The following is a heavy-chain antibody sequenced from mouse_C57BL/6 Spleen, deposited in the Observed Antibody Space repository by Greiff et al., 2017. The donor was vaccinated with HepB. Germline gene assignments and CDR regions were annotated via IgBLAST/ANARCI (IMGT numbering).Heavy chain of an antibody. CDR1: GFSLTSYA. Sequence: VQRVESGPGLVAPSQSLSITCTVSGFSLTSYAISWVRQPPGKGLEWLGVIWTGGGTNYNSALKSRLSISKDNSKSQVFLKMNSLQTDDTARYYCARNLLIYYDYDDAWFAYWGQGTLVTVSA. J-gene: IGHJ3*01. V-gene: IGHV2-9-1*01. CDR2: IWTGGGT. CDR3: ARNLLIYYDYDDAWFAY. D-gene: IGHD2-4*01.